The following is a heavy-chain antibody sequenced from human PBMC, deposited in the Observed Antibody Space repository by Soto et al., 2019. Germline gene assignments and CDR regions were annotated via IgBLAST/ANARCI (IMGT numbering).Heavy chain of an antibody. Sequence: ASVNVYWKAAGYAFTVYYMHWVRQAPRQGLEWMGWINPNSGGTNYAQKFQGWVTMTRDTSISTAYMELSRLRSDDTAVYYCALLRFGELLSYPYYYYGMDVWGQGTTVTVSS. D-gene: IGHD3-10*01. CDR1: GYAFTVYY. CDR3: ALLRFGELLSYPYYYYGMDV. J-gene: IGHJ6*02. V-gene: IGHV1-2*04. CDR2: INPNSGGT.